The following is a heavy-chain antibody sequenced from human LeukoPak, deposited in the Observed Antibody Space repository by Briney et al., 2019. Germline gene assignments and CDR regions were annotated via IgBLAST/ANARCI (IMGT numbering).Heavy chain of an antibody. D-gene: IGHD3-10*01. Sequence: SETLSLTCTVSGGSISSYYWSWLRQPPGKGLECIGYIYYSGSTNYNPSLKSRVTISPNPSKKQFSLKLSSSATAAHALFYLPRDVSGGYWGQGTLVTVSS. CDR3: PRDVSGGY. V-gene: IGHV4-59*12. CDR1: GGSISSYY. J-gene: IGHJ4*02. CDR2: IYYSGST.